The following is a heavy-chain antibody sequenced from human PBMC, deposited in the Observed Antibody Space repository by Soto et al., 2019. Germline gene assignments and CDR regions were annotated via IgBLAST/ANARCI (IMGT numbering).Heavy chain of an antibody. CDR3: SRDSSGPFDY. J-gene: IGHJ4*02. D-gene: IGHD5-12*01. CDR1: GFTFIDYY. Sequence: GGSLRLSCAASGFTFIDYYMSWILQAPWKGLEWVSYISSSGSTIYYADSVKGRFTISRDNAKNSLYLQMNSLRAEDTAVCYCSRDSSGPFDYWGQGTLVTVSS. CDR2: ISSSGSTI. V-gene: IGHV3-11*01.